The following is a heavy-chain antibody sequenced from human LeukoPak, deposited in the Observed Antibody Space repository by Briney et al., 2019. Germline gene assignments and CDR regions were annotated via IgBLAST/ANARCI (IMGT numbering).Heavy chain of an antibody. D-gene: IGHD5-18*01. V-gene: IGHV3-30*03. CDR2: ISSDVSNK. CDR3: GRGGYSYVYPGQY. CDR1: GFTFSSYG. J-gene: IGHJ4*02. Sequence: GRSLKLSCAASGFTFSSYGMSWVRQAPGQGLEWVAVISSDVSNKYYADSVKGRFTISRDNSTNTLYLQMNSLRAEDTAVYYCGRGGYSYVYPGQYWGQGTLVTVSP.